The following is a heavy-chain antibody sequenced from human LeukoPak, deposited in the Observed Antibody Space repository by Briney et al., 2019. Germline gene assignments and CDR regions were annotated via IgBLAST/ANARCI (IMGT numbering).Heavy chain of an antibody. J-gene: IGHJ4*02. CDR2: INWNGGTT. CDR1: GFTFDDHG. D-gene: IGHD6-13*01. V-gene: IGHV3-20*04. CDR3: ARDPGAAALVWFDY. Sequence: GTLRLSCAASGFTFDDHGMSWVRQAPGKGLEWVSGINWNGGTTGYADSVKGRFTISRDNAKNSLYLQMNSLRAEDTALYYCARDPGAAALVWFDYWGQGTLVTVSS.